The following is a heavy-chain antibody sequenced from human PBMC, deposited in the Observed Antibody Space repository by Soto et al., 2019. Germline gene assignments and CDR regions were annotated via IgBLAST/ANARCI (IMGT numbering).Heavy chain of an antibody. CDR2: INPSGGST. Sequence: QVQLVQSGAEVKKPGASVNISCKASGYTFTSYYIHWVRQAPGQGLEWVGTINPSGGSTTYAQKFQGRVTMTRDTSTITVYMELSSLISEDTAVYHCARAQAWGIHDYWGQGTLVTVSS. CDR1: GYTFTSYY. V-gene: IGHV1-46*03. J-gene: IGHJ4*02. CDR3: ARAQAWGIHDY. D-gene: IGHD7-27*01.